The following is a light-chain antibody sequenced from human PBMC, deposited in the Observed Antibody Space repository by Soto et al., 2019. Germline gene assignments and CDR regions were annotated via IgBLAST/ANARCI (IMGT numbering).Light chain of an antibody. V-gene: IGLV2-14*01. CDR3: SSYTSSSTLV. J-gene: IGLJ2*01. CDR2: DVS. Sequence: QAASVSGSSGQSITISCTGTSSDVGGYNYVSWYQQHPGKAPKLMIYDVSNRPSGVSNRFSGSKSGNTASLTISGLQAEDEADYYCSSYTSSSTLVFGGGTKLTVL. CDR1: SSDVGGYNY.